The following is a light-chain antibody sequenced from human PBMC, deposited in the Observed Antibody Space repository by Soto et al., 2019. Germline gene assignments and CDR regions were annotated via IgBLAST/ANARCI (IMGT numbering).Light chain of an antibody. CDR3: QQLQRTPFT. Sequence: KLTQSPSSLSASVGDRVTITCRASQDVSRYLAWYQQKAGKAPKLLIYGASTLQSGVPSRFSGFVSGTEFTLTISSLQPEDFATYHCQQLQRTPFTFGPGTTVDV. J-gene: IGKJ3*01. V-gene: IGKV1-9*01. CDR1: QDVSRY. CDR2: GAS.